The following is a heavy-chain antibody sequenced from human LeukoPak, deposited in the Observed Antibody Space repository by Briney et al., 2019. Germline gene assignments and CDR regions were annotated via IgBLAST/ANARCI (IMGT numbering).Heavy chain of an antibody. Sequence: GGSLRLSCAASGFTFSSYSMNWVRQAPGKGLEWVSSISSSSSYIYYADSVKGRFTISGDNAKNSLYLQMNSLRAEDTAVYYCARTRIVGATPDPWGQGTLVTVSS. J-gene: IGHJ5*02. CDR1: GFTFSSYS. CDR2: ISSSSSYI. D-gene: IGHD1-26*01. CDR3: ARTRIVGATPDP. V-gene: IGHV3-21*01.